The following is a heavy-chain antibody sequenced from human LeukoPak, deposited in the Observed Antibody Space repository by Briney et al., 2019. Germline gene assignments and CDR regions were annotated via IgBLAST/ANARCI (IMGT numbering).Heavy chain of an antibody. Sequence: SETLSLTCTVSGGSISSGGYYWSWIRQHPGKGLEWIGYIYYSGSTYYNPSLKSRVTISVDTSKDQFSLKLSSVTAADTAVYYCATSRDGYNYAFDYWGQGTLVTVSS. J-gene: IGHJ4*02. V-gene: IGHV4-31*03. CDR3: ATSRDGYNYAFDY. CDR1: GGSISSGGYY. CDR2: IYYSGST. D-gene: IGHD5-24*01.